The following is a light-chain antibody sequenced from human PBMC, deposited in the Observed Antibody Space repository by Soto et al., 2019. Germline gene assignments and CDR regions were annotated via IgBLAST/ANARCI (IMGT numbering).Light chain of an antibody. J-gene: IGKJ1*01. CDR3: MQGTDWPWT. V-gene: IGKV2-30*02. Sequence: DVVMTQSPLSLPVTLGQPASISCRSSQSLVHSDGNTYLSWFHQRPGQSPRRLIYEVSNRDSGVPDRFSGSGSGTDFTLKISRVEAEDVGVYYCMQGTDWPWTFGQGTKVEIK. CDR1: QSLVHSDGNTY. CDR2: EVS.